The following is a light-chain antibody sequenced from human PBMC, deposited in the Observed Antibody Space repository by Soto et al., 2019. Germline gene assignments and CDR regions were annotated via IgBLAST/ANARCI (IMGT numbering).Light chain of an antibody. CDR2: APS. J-gene: IGKJ1*01. Sequence: DIQVTQSPSSLSASVGDRVTITCRASQTIVTYLNWYQQKPGKAPKLLIYAPSSLQSGVPSRFSGSGSGTDFTLTISSLQPEDFATYYCQQSYSTPQTFGQGTKVDIK. CDR3: QQSYSTPQT. CDR1: QTIVTY. V-gene: IGKV1-39*01.